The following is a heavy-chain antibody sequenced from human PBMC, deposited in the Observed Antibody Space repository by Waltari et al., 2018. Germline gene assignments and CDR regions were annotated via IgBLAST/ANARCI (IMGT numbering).Heavy chain of an antibody. V-gene: IGHV3-30*03. CDR2: ITYDGGRK. J-gene: IGHJ4*02. CDR3: ARGSAGKPLDN. CDR1: GFTCSRHG. Sequence: QVRLAESGGGMVQSGGSLRLSCEDCGFTCSRHGLHWVRQAPGKGLEWVAFITYDGGRKFYSDSLKGRFTISRDNSKDILFLDMNNLRRDDTAVYFCARGSAGKPLDNWGQGALVTVSS. D-gene: IGHD2-15*01.